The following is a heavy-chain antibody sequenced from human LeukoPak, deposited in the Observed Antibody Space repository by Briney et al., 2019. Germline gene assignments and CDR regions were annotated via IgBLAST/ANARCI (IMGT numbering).Heavy chain of an antibody. Sequence: PGGSLRLSCAASGFTFSSYWMHWVRQAPGKGLVWVSRINSDGSSTSYADSVKGRFTISRDNAKNTLYLQMNSLRAEDTAVYYCARGQYYYDSSGLTPLGAYMDVWGKGTTVTVSS. J-gene: IGHJ6*03. CDR1: GFTFSSYW. CDR3: ARGQYYYDSSGLTPLGAYMDV. CDR2: INSDGSST. D-gene: IGHD3-22*01. V-gene: IGHV3-74*01.